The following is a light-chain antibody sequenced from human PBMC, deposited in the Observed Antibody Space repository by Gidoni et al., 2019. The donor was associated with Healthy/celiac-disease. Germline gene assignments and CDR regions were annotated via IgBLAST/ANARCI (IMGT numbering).Light chain of an antibody. Sequence: AIQVTLSPSSLSASIGDRVTITCRASQGIRSNLGWYQQKTGKAPKVLIYGASSLQSGVPSRFSGSGVGTDFTLTMSSLQPEDCATYDCLPDYNYRPFGPGTKVEIK. V-gene: IGKV1-6*02. CDR1: QGIRSN. CDR2: GAS. J-gene: IGKJ3*01. CDR3: LPDYNYRP.